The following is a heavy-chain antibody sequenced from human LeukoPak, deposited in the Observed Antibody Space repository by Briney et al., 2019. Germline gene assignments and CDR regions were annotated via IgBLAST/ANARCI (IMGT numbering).Heavy chain of an antibody. V-gene: IGHV3-7*01. J-gene: IGHJ3*02. CDR1: GFTFSSYW. CDR2: IKQDGSEK. D-gene: IGHD5-12*01. CDR3: AREATNTRAAFDI. Sequence: TGGSLRLSCAASGFTFSSYWMSWVRQAPGKGLEWVANIKQDGSEKYYVDSVKGRFTISRDNAKNSLYLQMNSLRAEDTAVYYCAREATNTRAAFDIWGQGTMVTVSS.